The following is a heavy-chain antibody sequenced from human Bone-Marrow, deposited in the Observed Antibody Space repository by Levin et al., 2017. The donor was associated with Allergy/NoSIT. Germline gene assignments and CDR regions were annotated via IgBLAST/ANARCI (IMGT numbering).Heavy chain of an antibody. D-gene: IGHD4-11*01. CDR3: ARGDVVTVPGFDY. CDR2: IGSDGRSS. V-gene: IGHV3-74*01. CDR1: GFPFGSYW. Sequence: VASVKVSCAASGFPFGSYWMHWVRQAPGKGLEWVSRIGSDGRSSSYADSVRGRFTISRDNAKNTVYLHMNSLRAEDTAVYYCARGDVVTVPGFDYWGQGTLVTVSS. J-gene: IGHJ4*02.